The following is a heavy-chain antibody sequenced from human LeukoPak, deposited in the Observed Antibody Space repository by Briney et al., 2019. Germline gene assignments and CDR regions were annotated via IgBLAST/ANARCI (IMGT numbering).Heavy chain of an antibody. J-gene: IGHJ4*02. V-gene: IGHV3-73*01. CDR1: GFTFSGSA. CDR3: TVNRGASDY. CDR2: IRSKANSYAT. Sequence: GGSLRLSCAASGFTFSGSAMHWVCQASGKRLEWVGRIRSKANSYATAYAASVKGRFTISRDDSKNTAYLQMNSLKTEDTAVYYCTVNRGASDYWGQGTLVTVSS. D-gene: IGHD1-26*01.